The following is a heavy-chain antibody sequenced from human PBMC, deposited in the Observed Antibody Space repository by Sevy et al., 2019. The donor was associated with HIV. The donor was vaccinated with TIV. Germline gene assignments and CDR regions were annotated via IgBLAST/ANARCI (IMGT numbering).Heavy chain of an antibody. CDR2: ISYDGSNK. V-gene: IGHV3-30-3*01. J-gene: IGHJ3*02. D-gene: IGHD1-26*01. Sequence: GGSLRLSCAASGFTFSSYAMHWVRQAPGKGLEWVAVISYDGSNKYYADSVKGRFTISRDNSMNTLYLQMNSLRAEDTAVYYCARDRAKWELPNDAFDIWGQGTMVTVSS. CDR3: ARDRAKWELPNDAFDI. CDR1: GFTFSSYA.